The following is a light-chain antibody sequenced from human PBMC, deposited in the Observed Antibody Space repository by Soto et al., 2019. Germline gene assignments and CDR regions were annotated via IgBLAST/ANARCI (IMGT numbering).Light chain of an antibody. J-gene: IGKJ5*01. V-gene: IGKV3-11*01. Sequence: EFVLTQSPATLSLSPGERATLSCRTSLSVSVWLDWYQQKPGQAPRLLISDASNRATGIPARLRGSGSGTDVTLTISSLGLEDFEVYYCHQRQYWPPITFGQGTRLE. CDR3: HQRQYWPPIT. CDR1: LSVSVW. CDR2: DAS.